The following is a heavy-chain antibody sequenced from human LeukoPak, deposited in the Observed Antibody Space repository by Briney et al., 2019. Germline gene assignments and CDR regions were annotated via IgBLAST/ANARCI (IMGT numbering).Heavy chain of an antibody. Sequence: SETLSLTCTVPGDSTSGYYCSWIRQPAGKGLEWIGRMYTSGSANYNPSLKSRVTMSLDTSKKLFSLQMSSVTAADTAIYYCATERSRGLALWGQGALVIVSS. J-gene: IGHJ5*02. CDR2: MYTSGSA. D-gene: IGHD2-2*01. CDR3: ATERSRGLAL. V-gene: IGHV4-4*07. CDR1: GDSTSGYY.